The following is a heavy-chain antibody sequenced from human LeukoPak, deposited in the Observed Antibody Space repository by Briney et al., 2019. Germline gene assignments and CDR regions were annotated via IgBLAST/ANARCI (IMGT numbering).Heavy chain of an antibody. CDR1: GYTFSSFG. J-gene: IGHJ4*02. V-gene: IGHV1-18*01. D-gene: IGHD5-18*01. CDR3: ARVKSPRGYSYGYYYLDY. Sequence: ASVKVSCKASGYTFSSFGTSWVRQAPGQGLEWMGWSSAYNGNTNYAQKLQGRVTMTTDTSTSTAYMELRSLRSDDTAVYYCARVKSPRGYSYGYYYLDYWGQGTLVTVSS. CDR2: SSAYNGNT.